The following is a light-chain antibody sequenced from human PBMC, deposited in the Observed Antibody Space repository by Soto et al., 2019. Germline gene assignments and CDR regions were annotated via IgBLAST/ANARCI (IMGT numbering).Light chain of an antibody. J-gene: IGLJ1*01. CDR2: RNN. V-gene: IGLV1-47*01. CDR1: SSNIGSNY. CDR3: AAWDDSLSGYV. Sequence: QSVLTQPPSASGTPGQRVTIPCSGSSSNIGSNYVYWYQQLPGTAPKLLIYRNNQRPSGVPDRFSGSKSGTSASLAISGLRSEDEADYYCAAWDDSLSGYVFGTGTKATVL.